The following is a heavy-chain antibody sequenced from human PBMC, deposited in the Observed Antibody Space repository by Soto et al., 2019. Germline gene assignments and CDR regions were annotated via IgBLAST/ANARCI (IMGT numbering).Heavy chain of an antibody. J-gene: IGHJ4*02. CDR2: IWDDGTNK. CDR1: VFTFSNYG. CDR3: ARDLFNLDY. V-gene: IGHV3-33*01. D-gene: IGHD2-21*01. Sequence: ESGGGVVQPGRSLRLSCAASVFTFSNYGVHWVRQAPGKGLEWVALIWDDGTNKQYADSVKGRFTVSRDNSKNTLYLQMNSLRAEDTAVYYCARDLFNLDYWGQGTLVTVSS.